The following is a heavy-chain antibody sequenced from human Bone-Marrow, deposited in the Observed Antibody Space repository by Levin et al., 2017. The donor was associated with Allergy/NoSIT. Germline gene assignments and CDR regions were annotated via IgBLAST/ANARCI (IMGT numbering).Heavy chain of an antibody. Sequence: GESLKISCKASGYTFTSYGISWVRQAPGQGLEWMGWISAYNGNTNYAQKLQGRVTMTTDTSTSTAYMELRSLRSDDTAVYYCARGGGITMVRGVITNLDYWGQGTLVTVSS. CDR1: GYTFTSYG. CDR3: ARGGGITMVRGVITNLDY. V-gene: IGHV1-18*01. J-gene: IGHJ4*02. CDR2: ISAYNGNT. D-gene: IGHD3-10*01.